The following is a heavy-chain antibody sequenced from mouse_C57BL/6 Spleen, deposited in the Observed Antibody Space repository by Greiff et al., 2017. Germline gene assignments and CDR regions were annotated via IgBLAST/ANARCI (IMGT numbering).Heavy chain of an antibody. CDR1: GFTFSSYA. D-gene: IGHD2-5*01. J-gene: IGHJ4*01. V-gene: IGHV5-9-1*02. CDR2: ISSGGDYI. CDR3: TRERTYYSNYNAMDY. Sequence: EVMLVASGEGLVKPGGSLKLSCAASGFTFSSYAMSWVRQTPEKRLEWVAYISSGGDYIYYADTVKGRFTISRDNARNTLYLQMSSLKSEDTAMYYCTRERTYYSNYNAMDYWGQGTSVTVSS.